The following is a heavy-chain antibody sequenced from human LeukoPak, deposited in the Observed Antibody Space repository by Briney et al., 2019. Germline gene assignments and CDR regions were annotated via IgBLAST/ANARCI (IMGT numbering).Heavy chain of an antibody. Sequence: ASVKVSCKASGYTFTSYDINWVRQATGQGLEWMGWMNPNSGNTGYAQKFQGRVTITRNTSISTAYMELSSLRSEDTAVYYCARLIIESSWYFDYWGQGTLVTVSS. D-gene: IGHD1-26*01. J-gene: IGHJ4*02. V-gene: IGHV1-8*03. CDR2: MNPNSGNT. CDR1: GYTFTSYD. CDR3: ARLIIESSWYFDY.